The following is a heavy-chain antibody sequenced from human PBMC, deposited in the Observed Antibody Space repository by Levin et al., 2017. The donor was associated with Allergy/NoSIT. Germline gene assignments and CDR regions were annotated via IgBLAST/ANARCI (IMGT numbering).Heavy chain of an antibody. CDR3: GGPAFSEWLSPGY. J-gene: IGHJ4*02. CDR2: INPSGDST. Sequence: GASVKVSCKASGYTFNSNHMHWVRQAPGQGLEWMGRINPSGDSTNYAQKFQGRVTLTRDTSTSTVYMELSSLRSEDTAVYYGGGPAFSEWLSPGYWGQGTLVTVSS. V-gene: IGHV1-46*02. CDR1: GYTFNSNH. D-gene: IGHD3-3*02.